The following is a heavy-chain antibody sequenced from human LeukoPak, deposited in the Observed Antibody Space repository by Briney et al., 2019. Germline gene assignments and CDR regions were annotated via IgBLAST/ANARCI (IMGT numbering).Heavy chain of an antibody. CDR1: GFTFSSYS. J-gene: IGHJ2*01. V-gene: IGHV3-21*01. D-gene: IGHD3-9*01. CDR2: ISSSSSYI. Sequence: GGSLGLSCAASGFTFSSYSMNWVRQAPGKGLEWVSSISSSSSYIYYADTVKGRFTISRDNAKNSLYLQMNSLRADDTAVYYCARANLGAGYYFGYFDLWGRGTLVTVSS. CDR3: ARANLGAGYYFGYFDL.